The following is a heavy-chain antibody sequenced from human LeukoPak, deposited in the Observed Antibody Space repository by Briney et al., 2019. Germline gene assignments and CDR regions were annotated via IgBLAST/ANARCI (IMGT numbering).Heavy chain of an antibody. J-gene: IGHJ4*02. CDR3: ARAPYFYDSSGASDY. V-gene: IGHV3-66*01. Sequence: GGSLRLSCAASGFTVSSNYMSWVRQAPGKGLEWVSVIYSGGSTYYADSVKGRFTISRDNSKNTLYLQMNSLRAEDTAVYFCARAPYFYDSSGASDYWGQGTLVTVSS. CDR1: GFTVSSNY. CDR2: IYSGGST. D-gene: IGHD3-22*01.